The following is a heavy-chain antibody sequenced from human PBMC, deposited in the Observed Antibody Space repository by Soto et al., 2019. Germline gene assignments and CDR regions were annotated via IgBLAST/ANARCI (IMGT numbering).Heavy chain of an antibody. CDR2: SIPILGIA. CDR3: AGGGAAAEDY. V-gene: IGHV1-69*02. CDR1: GGTFSSYT. Sequence: QVQLVQSGAEVKKPGSSVKVSCTASGGTFSSYTISWVRQAPGQGLEWLGRSIPILGIANYAQKFQGRVTITADKSTSTADMELSSLRSEATAVYYCAGGGAAAEDYWGQGTLVTVSP. D-gene: IGHD6-13*01. J-gene: IGHJ4*02.